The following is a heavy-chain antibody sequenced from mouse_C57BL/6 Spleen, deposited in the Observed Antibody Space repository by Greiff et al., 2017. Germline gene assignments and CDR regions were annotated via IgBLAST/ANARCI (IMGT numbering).Heavy chain of an antibody. J-gene: IGHJ2*01. V-gene: IGHV1-31*01. Sequence: VQLQQSGPELVKPGASVKISCKASGYSFTGYYMHWVKQSHGNILDWIGYIYPYNGVSSYNQKFKGKATLTVDKSSSTAYMGLRSLTSEDSAVYYCASPSTRVRVGYYFYYWGQGTTLTVSS. D-gene: IGHD2-13*01. CDR3: ASPSTRVRVGYYFYY. CDR1: GYSFTGYY. CDR2: IYPYNGVS.